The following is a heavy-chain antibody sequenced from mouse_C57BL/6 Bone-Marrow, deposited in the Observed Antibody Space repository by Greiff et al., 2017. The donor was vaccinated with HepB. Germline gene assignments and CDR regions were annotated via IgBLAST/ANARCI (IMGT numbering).Heavy chain of an antibody. J-gene: IGHJ2*01. CDR2: IHPNSGST. D-gene: IGHD1-1*01. Sequence: QVQLKQPGAELVKPGSSVKLSCKASGYTFTSYWMHWVKQRPGQGLEWIGMIHPNSGSTNYNEKFKSKATLTVDKSSSTAYMQLSSLTSEDSAVYYCASAGSSFYYFDYWGQGTTLTVSS. V-gene: IGHV1-64*01. CDR1: GYTFTSYW. CDR3: ASAGSSFYYFDY.